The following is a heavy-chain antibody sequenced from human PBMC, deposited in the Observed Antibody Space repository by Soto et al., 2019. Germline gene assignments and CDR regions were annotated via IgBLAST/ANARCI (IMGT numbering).Heavy chain of an antibody. CDR3: ARGRYGDY. CDR2: TAPMFKQT. V-gene: IGHV1-69*08. J-gene: IGHJ4*02. CDR1: GITVGSFI. Sequence: QAQLVQSGAVVKKPGSSVVVSCKASGITVGSFIISWVRQAPGQGLEWMGKTAPMFKQTFYARRFEGRVTITADTSANTVYMELTDLRFEDTAVYYCARGRYGDYWGQGALVTVSS. D-gene: IGHD1-1*01.